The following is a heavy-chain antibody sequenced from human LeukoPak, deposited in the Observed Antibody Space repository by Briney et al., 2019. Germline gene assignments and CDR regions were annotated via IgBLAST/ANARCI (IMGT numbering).Heavy chain of an antibody. J-gene: IGHJ6*03. V-gene: IGHV4-59*08. Sequence: SETLSLTCTVSGGSIGTYYWSWVRQSPGTGLEWIGYIYVTGTRYNPYLQSRVTISVARSRNQFSLKMTSVTAADTAVYYCARHIGGGIEDMDVWGRGTKVTVSS. D-gene: IGHD3-16*02. CDR3: ARHIGGGIEDMDV. CDR2: IYVTGT. CDR1: GGSIGTYY.